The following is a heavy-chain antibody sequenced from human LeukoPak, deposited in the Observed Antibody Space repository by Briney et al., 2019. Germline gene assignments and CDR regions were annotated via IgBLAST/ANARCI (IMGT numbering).Heavy chain of an antibody. Sequence: PGGSLRLSCAASGFTFSRYALNWARQAPGKGLEWVSTVSASGGSTYYADSVKGRFTISRDNFENTLHLQMNSLRAEDTAVYYCAKDVKAGSGDYYFDYWGQGTLVTVSS. CDR2: VSASGGST. D-gene: IGHD3-3*01. J-gene: IGHJ4*02. CDR1: GFTFSRYA. V-gene: IGHV3-23*01. CDR3: AKDVKAGSGDYYFDY.